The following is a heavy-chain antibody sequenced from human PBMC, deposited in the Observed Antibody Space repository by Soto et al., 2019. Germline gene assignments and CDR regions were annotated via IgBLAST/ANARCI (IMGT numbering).Heavy chain of an antibody. CDR1: GFALSSYA. D-gene: IGHD2-21*02. V-gene: IGHV3-23*01. J-gene: IGHJ6*02. Sequence: DVQLLESGGQLVQPGGSLRLSCSASGFALSSYAMRWVRQAPGKGLQWVSGMSDGGDMTYNSDSVKGRFTISRDNSNNALFLKMNNLRIEETALYYCARGDGGGSGSPASYCYSGWDVWGQGATVTVS. CDR2: MSDGGDMT. CDR3: ARGDGGGSGSPASYCYSGWDV.